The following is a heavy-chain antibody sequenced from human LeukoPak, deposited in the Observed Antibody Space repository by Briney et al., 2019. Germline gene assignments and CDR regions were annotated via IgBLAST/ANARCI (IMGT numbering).Heavy chain of an antibody. Sequence: SVKASCKASGGTFSSYAISWVRQAPGQGLGWMGGVIPIFGTANYAQKFQGRVTITTDESTSTAYMELSSLRSEDTAVYYCARAERITIFGVVISPFDYWGQGTLVTVSS. CDR1: GGTFSSYA. CDR2: VIPIFGTA. CDR3: ARAERITIFGVVISPFDY. D-gene: IGHD3-3*01. J-gene: IGHJ4*02. V-gene: IGHV1-69*05.